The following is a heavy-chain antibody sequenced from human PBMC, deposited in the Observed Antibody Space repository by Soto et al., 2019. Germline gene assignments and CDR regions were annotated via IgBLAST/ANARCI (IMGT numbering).Heavy chain of an antibody. CDR2: ISGSGDST. D-gene: IGHD3-3*01. CDR3: ARGHDVWSGSSYYYGMCG. Sequence: PGGSLRLSCTASGFTFNNHAMNWVRLAPGKGLEWVSGISGSGDSTSYGASVKGRFTISRDNSKNTLYLQMNSLRADYTAAYLCARGHDVWSGSSYYYGMCGWGQGTTVTVSS. CDR1: GFTFNNHA. V-gene: IGHV3-23*01. J-gene: IGHJ6*02.